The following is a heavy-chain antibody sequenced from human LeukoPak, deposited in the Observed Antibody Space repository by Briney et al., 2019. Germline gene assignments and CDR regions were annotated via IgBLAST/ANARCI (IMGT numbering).Heavy chain of an antibody. CDR1: GYTFTGYY. CDR2: INPNSGGI. J-gene: IGHJ6*03. Sequence: ASVKVSCKASGYTFTGYYMHWVRQAPGQGLEWMGWINPNSGGINYAQKFQGRVTMTRDTSISTAYTELSRLRSDDTAVDYWAGGGGIAGAGVIYMDVWGKGTTVTVSS. CDR3: AGGGGIAGAGVIYMDV. D-gene: IGHD6-19*01. V-gene: IGHV1-2*02.